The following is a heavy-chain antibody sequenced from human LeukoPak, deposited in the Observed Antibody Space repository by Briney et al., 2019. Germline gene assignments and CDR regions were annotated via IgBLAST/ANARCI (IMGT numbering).Heavy chain of an antibody. D-gene: IGHD2-15*01. V-gene: IGHV5-51*01. J-gene: IGHJ4*02. Sequence: GESLKISCKAAGYIFASYWIGWVRQMPGKGLEWMGIIYPSDSDTRYSPSFQGQVTFSVDQSTNTAFLQWNTLRASDGAVYYCARQKYCSGASCFVVTDPFEYWGQGTQVIVSS. CDR1: GYIFASYW. CDR3: ARQKYCSGASCFVVTDPFEY. CDR2: IYPSDSDT.